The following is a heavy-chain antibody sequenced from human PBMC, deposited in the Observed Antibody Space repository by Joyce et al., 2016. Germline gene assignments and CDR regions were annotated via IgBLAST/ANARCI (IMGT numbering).Heavy chain of an antibody. J-gene: IGHJ5*02. D-gene: IGHD6-6*01. V-gene: IGHV3-74*01. CDR1: GFSFSGYW. CDR2: INTDGMST. Sequence: EVQLVESGGGLVQPGGSLRLSCAASGFSFSGYWIHWVRQAPGKGLVGCSRINTDGMSTRVADCVNGRFTISRDNAKNTLYLQMNSLRAEDTAVYYCVRGISARPGGPNWFDPWGQGTLVTVSS. CDR3: VRGISARPGGPNWFDP.